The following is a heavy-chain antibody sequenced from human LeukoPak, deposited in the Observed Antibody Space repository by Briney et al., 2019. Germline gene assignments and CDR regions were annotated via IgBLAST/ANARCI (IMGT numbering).Heavy chain of an antibody. CDR1: GGSISSYY. V-gene: IGHV4-4*07. CDR3: ARDPLVGANWYFDL. CDR2: IYTSGST. J-gene: IGHJ2*01. Sequence: SETLSLTCTVSGGSISSYYWSWIRQPAGKGLEWIGRIYTSGSTNYNPSLKSRVTMSVDTSKNQFSLKPSSVTAADTAVYYCARDPLVGANWYFDLWGRGTLVTVSS. D-gene: IGHD1-26*01.